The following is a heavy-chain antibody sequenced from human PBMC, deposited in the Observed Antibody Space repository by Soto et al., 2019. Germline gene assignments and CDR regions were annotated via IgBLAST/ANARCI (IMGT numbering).Heavy chain of an antibody. V-gene: IGHV4-34*01. CDR2: INHSGST. Sequence: SETLSLTCAVYGGSFSGYYWSWIRQPPGKGLEWIGEINHSGSTNYNPSLKSRVTISVDTSKNQFSLKLSSVTPGDTAVYYCARLVGNSWLDSWGQGTLVTVSS. CDR1: GGSFSGYY. CDR3: ARLVGNSWLDS. J-gene: IGHJ5*01. D-gene: IGHD2-2*01.